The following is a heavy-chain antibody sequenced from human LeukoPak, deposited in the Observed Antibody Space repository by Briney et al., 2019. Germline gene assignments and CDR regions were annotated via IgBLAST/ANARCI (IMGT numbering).Heavy chain of an antibody. D-gene: IGHD1-26*01. Sequence: SETLSLTCTVSGGSISSYYWSWIRQPPGKGLEWIGYIYHSGSAYYNPSLKSRVTISVDKSKSQFSLKLSSVTAADTAVYYRARGVGATVDYWGQGTLVTVSS. CDR2: IYHSGSA. V-gene: IGHV4-59*12. CDR3: ARGVGATVDY. CDR1: GGSISSYY. J-gene: IGHJ4*02.